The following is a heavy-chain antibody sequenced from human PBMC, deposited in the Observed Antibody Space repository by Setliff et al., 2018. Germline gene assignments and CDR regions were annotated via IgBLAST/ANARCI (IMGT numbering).Heavy chain of an antibody. CDR3: ARGGVAAAGKKGVFDH. D-gene: IGHD6-13*01. CDR1: GYTFTSYY. CDR2: LNTGGGSA. Sequence: ASVKVSCKASGYTFTSYYMYWVRQAPGQGLEWMGTLNTGGGSASIVDQFQGRVSMTRDTSTSTVYMEINSLRPDDTAVYFCARGGVAAAGKKGVFDHWGQGTLVTVSS. V-gene: IGHV1-46*01. J-gene: IGHJ4*02.